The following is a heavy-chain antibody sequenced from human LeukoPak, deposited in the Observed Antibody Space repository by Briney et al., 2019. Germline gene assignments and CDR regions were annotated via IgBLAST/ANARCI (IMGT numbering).Heavy chain of an antibody. CDR3: ARGRGDISARPFFDCR. J-gene: IGHJ4*02. CDR1: GFTFTTFS. V-gene: IGHV3-64*02. Sequence: GGSLRLSCAASGFTFTTFSMHWVRQAPGRGLEYVSGISRDGETTYYGESVKGRFTISRDNSKDTVYLQMGSLRSEDSGVYYCARGRGDISARPFFDCRGGQGSLVTVSS. CDR2: ISRDGETT. D-gene: IGHD3/OR15-3a*01.